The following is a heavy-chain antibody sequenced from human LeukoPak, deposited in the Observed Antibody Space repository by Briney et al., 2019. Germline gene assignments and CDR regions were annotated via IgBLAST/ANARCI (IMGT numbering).Heavy chain of an antibody. CDR3: ARVSSSWYGEYYFDY. V-gene: IGHV4-4*07. CDR2: IYTSGST. D-gene: IGHD6-13*01. CDR1: GGSISSYY. J-gene: IGHJ4*02. Sequence: PSETLSLTCTVSGGSISSYYWSWIRQPAGKGLEWIGRIYTSGSTNYNPSLKSRVTMSVDSSKNQFSLKLSSVTAADTAVYYCARVSSSWYGEYYFDYWGQGTLVTVSS.